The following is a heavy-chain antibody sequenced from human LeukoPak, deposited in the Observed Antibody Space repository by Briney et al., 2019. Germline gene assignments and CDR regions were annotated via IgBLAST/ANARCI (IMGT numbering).Heavy chain of an antibody. CDR2: IYPGDSES. CDR1: GYNLVSYW. D-gene: IGHD2-21*02. V-gene: IGHV5-51*01. J-gene: IGHJ4*02. CDR3: ARHSDCGGDCLFDY. Sequence: GESLKISCKASGYNLVSYWIAWVRQMPGRGLEWMGVIYPGDSESRYSSSFQGQVTISVDKSINSAYLQWSSLKASDTAMYDCARHSDCGGDCLFDYWGQGTLVTVSS.